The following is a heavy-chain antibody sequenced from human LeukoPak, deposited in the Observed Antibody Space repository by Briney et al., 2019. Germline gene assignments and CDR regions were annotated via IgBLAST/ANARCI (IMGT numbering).Heavy chain of an antibody. CDR1: GGTFSSYA. CDR3: ARELRFLEWLPLYGMDV. V-gene: IGHV1-69*13. J-gene: IGHJ6*02. D-gene: IGHD3-3*01. CDR2: IIPIFGTA. Sequence: ASVKVSCKASGGTFSSYAISWVRQAPGQGLEWMGGIIPIFGTANYAQKFQGRVTITADESTSTAYMVLSSLRSEDTAVYYCARELRFLEWLPLYGMDVWGQGTTVTVSS.